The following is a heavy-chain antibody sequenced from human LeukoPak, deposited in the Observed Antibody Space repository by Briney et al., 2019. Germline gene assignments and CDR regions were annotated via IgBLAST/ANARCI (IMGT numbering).Heavy chain of an antibody. D-gene: IGHD6-6*01. CDR2: INHSGST. Sequence: PSETLSLTCAVYGASFSGYYWSWIRQPPGKGLEWIGEINHSGSTNYNVSLESRVTMSVDTSKNQFTLKLNSVTAADTAVYYCAKLYSSSSRDAFDVWGPGTTVTVSS. CDR1: GASFSGYY. V-gene: IGHV4-34*01. CDR3: AKLYSSSSRDAFDV. J-gene: IGHJ3*01.